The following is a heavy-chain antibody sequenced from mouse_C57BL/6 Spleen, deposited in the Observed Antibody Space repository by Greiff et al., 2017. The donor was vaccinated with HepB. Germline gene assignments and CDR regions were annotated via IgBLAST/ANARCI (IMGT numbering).Heavy chain of an antibody. CDR2: IHTNSGSI. Sequence: QVQLQQSGAELVKPGASVKLSCKASGYTFTSYWMHWVKQRPGQGLEWIGMIHTNSGSINYNEKLKSKATLTVDKTTSTYFMQLSSLTSEDSAVYCCTREVGGYALDYWGQGTSVTVSS. CDR3: TREVGGYALDY. D-gene: IGHD1-1*02. CDR1: GYTFTSYW. V-gene: IGHV1-64*01. J-gene: IGHJ4*01.